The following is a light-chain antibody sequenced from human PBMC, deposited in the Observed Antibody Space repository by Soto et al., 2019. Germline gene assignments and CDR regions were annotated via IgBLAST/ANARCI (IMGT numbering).Light chain of an antibody. J-gene: IGKJ4*01. CDR3: LHYGSLNT. CDR1: QSVSSSY. V-gene: IGKV3-20*01. CDR2: GAS. Sequence: EIVLTQSPGTLSLSPGERATLSCRASQSVSSSYLAWYQQKPGQTPRLLIYGASSRATGIPDRFSGSGSGTDFTLTISRLEPEDFAVYYCLHYGSLNTFGGGTKVEIK.